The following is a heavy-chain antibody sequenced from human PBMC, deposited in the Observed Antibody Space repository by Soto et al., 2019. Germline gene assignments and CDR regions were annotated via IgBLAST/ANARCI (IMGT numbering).Heavy chain of an antibody. CDR3: AASYYYDSSGYPDTVDY. D-gene: IGHD3-22*01. Sequence: SVKFSCKASGFTFTSSAVQWVRQARGQRLEWIGWIVVGSGNTNYAQKFQERVTITRXXXXSXXXMXLXSLRSEDTAVYYCAASYYYDSSGYPDTVDYWG. CDR2: IVVGSGNT. J-gene: IGHJ4*01. CDR1: GFTFTSSA. V-gene: IGHV1-58*01.